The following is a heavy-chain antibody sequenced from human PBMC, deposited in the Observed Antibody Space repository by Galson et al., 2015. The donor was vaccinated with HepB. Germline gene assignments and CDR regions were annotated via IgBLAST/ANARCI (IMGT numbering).Heavy chain of an antibody. J-gene: IGHJ2*01. D-gene: IGHD5-24*01. CDR2: IYPGDSDT. Sequence: QSGAEVKKPGESLKISCKGSGYSFSSNWIGWVRQMPGKGLEWMGIIYPGDSDTRYSPSFQGQVTISADKSISTAYLQWSSLKASDTAIYFCARRPKMATRYFDLWGRGTLVTVSS. CDR1: GYSFSSNW. V-gene: IGHV5-51*01. CDR3: ARRPKMATRYFDL.